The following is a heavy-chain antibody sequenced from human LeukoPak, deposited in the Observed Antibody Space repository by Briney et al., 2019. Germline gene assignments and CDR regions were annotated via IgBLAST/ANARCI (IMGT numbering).Heavy chain of an antibody. CDR2: ISGSGGST. D-gene: IGHD1-26*01. CDR3: ARDVKGRWELLGSHDY. J-gene: IGHJ4*02. CDR1: GFTFSSYG. V-gene: IGHV3-23*01. Sequence: GGTLRLSCAASGFTFSSYGMSWVRQAPGKGLEWVSGISGSGGSTYYADSVKGRFTISRDNSKNTLYLQMNSLRAEDTAAYYCARDVKGRWELLGSHDYWGQGTLVTVSS.